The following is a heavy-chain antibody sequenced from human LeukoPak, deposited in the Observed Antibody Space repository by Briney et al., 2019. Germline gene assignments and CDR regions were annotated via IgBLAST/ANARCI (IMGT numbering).Heavy chain of an antibody. CDR1: GFSLTTPGVG. CDR2: IFWDDDQ. CDR3: AHFDLTIIRGVVNWFDP. J-gene: IGHJ5*02. Sequence: ESGPALVKPTQTLTLTCTFSGFSLTTPGVGVGWIRQPPGKALEWLALIFWDDDQRYSPSLKSRLTITKDTSNNLVVLTMTNMDPVDTATYYCAHFDLTIIRGVVNWFDPRGQGTLVTVSS. V-gene: IGHV2-5*02. D-gene: IGHD3-10*01.